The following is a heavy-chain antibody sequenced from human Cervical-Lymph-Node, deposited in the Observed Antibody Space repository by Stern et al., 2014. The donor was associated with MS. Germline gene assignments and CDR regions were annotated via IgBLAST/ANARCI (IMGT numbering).Heavy chain of an antibody. Sequence: VQLVQSGSELKKPGASVKVSCKASGYTFTSYAMNWVRQAPGQGLEWMGWINTNTGNPTYAPCFTGRVVFSLHTSVSTASLQISSLKAEDTAVFYCARGCGGISCYSHWGQGTLVTVSS. D-gene: IGHD2-15*01. CDR2: INTNTGNP. V-gene: IGHV7-4-1*02. CDR1: GYTFTSYA. J-gene: IGHJ4*02. CDR3: ARGCGGISCYSH.